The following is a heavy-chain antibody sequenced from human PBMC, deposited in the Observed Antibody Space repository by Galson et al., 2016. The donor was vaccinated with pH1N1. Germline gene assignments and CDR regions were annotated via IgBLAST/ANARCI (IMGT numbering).Heavy chain of an antibody. Sequence: SLRLSCAASGFNFSNYWMHWVRQAPGRGLQWVANINQDGDKKYYVGSVEGRFTISRDTAKNSLYLQMNNLRDEDTAMYFCARRYFDYWGQGALVTVSS. D-gene: IGHD3-9*01. CDR2: INQDGDKK. CDR3: ARRYFDY. CDR1: GFNFSNYW. V-gene: IGHV3-7*01. J-gene: IGHJ4*02.